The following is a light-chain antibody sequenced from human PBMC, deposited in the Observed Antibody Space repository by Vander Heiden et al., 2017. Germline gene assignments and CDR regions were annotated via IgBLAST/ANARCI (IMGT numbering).Light chain of an antibody. CDR1: QTISSY. CDR3: QQSYSTPRT. V-gene: IGKV1-39*01. CDR2: AAS. J-gene: IGKJ1*01. Sequence: DIQMTLCPSSLSASVGDRVTITCRASQTISSYLNWYQQKPGKAPKLLIYAASSLQSGVPSRFSGSGSGTDYSLTISSLQPEDFATYYCQQSYSTPRTFGQGTKVEIK.